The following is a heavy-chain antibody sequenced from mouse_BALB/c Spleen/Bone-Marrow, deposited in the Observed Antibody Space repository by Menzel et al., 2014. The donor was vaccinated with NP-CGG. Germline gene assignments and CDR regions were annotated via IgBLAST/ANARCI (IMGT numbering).Heavy chain of an antibody. V-gene: IGHV3-1*02. J-gene: IGHJ2*01. CDR3: VRETTVVADFDY. CDR1: GYSITNGYG. CDR2: IHYSGNT. D-gene: IGHD1-1*01. Sequence: EVQLVESGPDLVKPSQSLSLTCTVTGYSITNGYGWHWIRQFPGNKLEWMGYIHYSGNTNYNPSLKSRVSITRDTSKSQFFLQLNSVTTDDTATYYCVRETTVVADFDYWGQGTTLTVSS.